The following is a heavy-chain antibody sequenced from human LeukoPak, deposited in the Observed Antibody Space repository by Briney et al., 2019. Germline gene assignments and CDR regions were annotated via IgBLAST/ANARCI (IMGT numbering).Heavy chain of an antibody. Sequence: GESLKISCKASGYSFTTYWIGWVRQMPGKGLEWMGIIYPADSTAHYSPSFQGQVTISADKSISTAYLQWNSLKASDTAMYYCARMIGLGEVSPYFDYWGQGSLVTVSS. V-gene: IGHV5-51*01. CDR2: IYPADSTA. CDR3: ARMIGLGEVSPYFDY. D-gene: IGHD3-16*01. J-gene: IGHJ4*02. CDR1: GYSFTTYW.